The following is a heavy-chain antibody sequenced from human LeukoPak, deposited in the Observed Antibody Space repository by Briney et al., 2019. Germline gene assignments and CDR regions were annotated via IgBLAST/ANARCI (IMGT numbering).Heavy chain of an antibody. CDR1: GFTFSSYG. CDR2: IWSDGNNR. Sequence: GGSLRLSCAXAGFTFSSYGFHWVRQAAGKGLEWVAVIWSDGNNRNYAGSVKGRFTISRDNSKNTLYLQMNSLRAEDTAVYYCARARPDYGDYGRSLDVWGKGTTVTVSS. D-gene: IGHD4-17*01. J-gene: IGHJ6*03. V-gene: IGHV3-33*01. CDR3: ARARPDYGDYGRSLDV.